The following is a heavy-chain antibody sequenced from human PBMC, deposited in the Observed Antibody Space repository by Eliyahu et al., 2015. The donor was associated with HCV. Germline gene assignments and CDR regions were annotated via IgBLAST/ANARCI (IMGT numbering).Heavy chain of an antibody. CDR2: IRSKASSYAT. CDR1: GFTFSGSA. V-gene: IGHV3-73*01. Sequence: EVQLVESGGGLVQPGGSLKLSCAASGFTFSGSAMHWVRQASGKGLEWVGRIRSKASSYATAYAASVKGRFTISRDDSKNTAYLQMNSLKTEDTAVYYCTEVQMGGSYGMDVWGQGTTVTVSS. J-gene: IGHJ6*02. D-gene: IGHD2-15*01. CDR3: TEVQMGGSYGMDV.